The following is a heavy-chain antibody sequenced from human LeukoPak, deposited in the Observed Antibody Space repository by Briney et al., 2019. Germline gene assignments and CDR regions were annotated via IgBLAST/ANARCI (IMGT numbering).Heavy chain of an antibody. V-gene: IGHV1-18*01. CDR1: GYTFTSYG. CDR3: ARRYSSGYYYVFDY. J-gene: IGHJ4*02. D-gene: IGHD3-22*01. Sequence: GASVKVSCKASGYTFTSYGIGWVRQAPGQGLEWKGWISAYNGNTNYAQKLQGRVTMTTDTSTSTAYMELRSLRSDDTAVYYCARRYSSGYYYVFDYWGQGTLVTVSS. CDR2: ISAYNGNT.